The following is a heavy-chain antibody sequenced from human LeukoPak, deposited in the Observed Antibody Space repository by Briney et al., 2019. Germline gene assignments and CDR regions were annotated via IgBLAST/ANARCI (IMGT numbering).Heavy chain of an antibody. Sequence: GESLKISCKGSGYNFASDWIGWVRQMPGKGLEWMGRIDPSDSYTNYSPSFQGHVTISADKSISTAYLQWSSLKASDTAMYYCARHEGYSYDSDYWGQGTLVTVSS. J-gene: IGHJ4*02. CDR1: GYNFASDW. CDR3: ARHEGYSYDSDY. CDR2: IDPSDSYT. D-gene: IGHD5-18*01. V-gene: IGHV5-10-1*01.